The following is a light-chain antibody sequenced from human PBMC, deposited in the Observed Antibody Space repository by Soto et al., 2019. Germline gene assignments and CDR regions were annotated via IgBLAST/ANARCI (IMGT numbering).Light chain of an antibody. Sequence: EIVLTQSPDTLSLSPGERATLSCRASQIVNSNGLAWYQQKPGQAPRLLIYGASSRPGGIPDKFSGSGSGTDFTFTINRLEPEDVAVYYCQQYVRSPYTFAPGTKLEI. CDR3: QQYVRSPYT. CDR2: GAS. J-gene: IGKJ2*01. CDR1: QIVNSNG. V-gene: IGKV3-20*01.